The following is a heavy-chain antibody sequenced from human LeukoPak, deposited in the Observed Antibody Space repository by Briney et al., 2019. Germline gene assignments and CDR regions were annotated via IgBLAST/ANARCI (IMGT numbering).Heavy chain of an antibody. D-gene: IGHD6-6*01. J-gene: IGHJ6*02. CDR1: GFTFSSYS. V-gene: IGHV3-21*01. CDR2: ISSSSSYI. CDR3: ARDPSVAARRSYYYYYYGMDV. Sequence: GGSLRLSCAASGFTFSSYSMNWVRQAPGKGLEWVSSISSSSSYIYYADSVKGRFTISRDNAKNSLCLQMNSLRAEDTAVYYCARDPSVAARRSYYYYYYGMDVWGQGTTVTVSS.